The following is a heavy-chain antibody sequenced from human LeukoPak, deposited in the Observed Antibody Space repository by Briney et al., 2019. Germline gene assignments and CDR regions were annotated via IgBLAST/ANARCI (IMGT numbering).Heavy chain of an antibody. CDR3: VRRGGEDCGDCWFDP. V-gene: IGHV1-18*01. CDR2: IGACNGNT. J-gene: IGHJ5*02. D-gene: IGHD4-17*01. Sequence: GAAVKVSCKASGYTFTSYGNRWGRQAPGQGLEWKGGIGACNGNTTYAQKFQGRVTMTTDTSTSTAYMELRSLRSDDTAVYYCVRRGGEDCGDCWFDPWGQGTLVTVSS. CDR1: GYTFTSYG.